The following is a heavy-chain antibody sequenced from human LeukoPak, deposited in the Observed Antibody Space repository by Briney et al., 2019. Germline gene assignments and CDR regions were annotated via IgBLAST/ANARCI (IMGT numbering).Heavy chain of an antibody. V-gene: IGHV4-59*12. CDR2: IYYSGST. CDR3: ARDAPDPYCGGDCYSPYYYMDV. CDR1: GGSISSYY. Sequence: SETLSLTCTVSGGSISSYYWSWIRQPPGKGLEWIGYIYYSGSTNYNPSLKSRVTISVDTSKNQFSLKLSSVTAADTAVYYCARDAPDPYCGGDCYSPYYYMDVWGKGTTVTISS. D-gene: IGHD2-21*02. J-gene: IGHJ6*03.